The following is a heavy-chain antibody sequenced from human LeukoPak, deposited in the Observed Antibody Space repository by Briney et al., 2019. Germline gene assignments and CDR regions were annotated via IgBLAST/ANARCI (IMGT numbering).Heavy chain of an antibody. CDR2: ISSSSSYI. CDR3: ARASGYSSSWYAFDI. Sequence: GGSLRLSCAASGFTFSSYSMNWVRQAPGKGLEWFSSISSSSSYIYYADSVKGRFTISRDNAKNSLYLQMNSLRAEDTAVYYCARASGYSSSWYAFDIWGQGTMVTVSS. J-gene: IGHJ3*02. D-gene: IGHD6-13*01. CDR1: GFTFSSYS. V-gene: IGHV3-21*01.